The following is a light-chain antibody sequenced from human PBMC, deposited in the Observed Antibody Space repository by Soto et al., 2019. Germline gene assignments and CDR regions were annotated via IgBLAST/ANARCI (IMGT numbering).Light chain of an antibody. CDR3: SSYASTNTLV. J-gene: IGLJ1*01. CDR1: SSDVGGYNF. V-gene: IGLV2-14*03. Sequence: QSALTQPASVSGSPGQSITISCTGTSSDVGGYNFVSWYQQHPGKAPQLMIYEVSNRPSGVSNRFSGSKFDNTAFLTISGLQAGDEADYYCSSYASTNTLVFGTGTKLTVL. CDR2: EVS.